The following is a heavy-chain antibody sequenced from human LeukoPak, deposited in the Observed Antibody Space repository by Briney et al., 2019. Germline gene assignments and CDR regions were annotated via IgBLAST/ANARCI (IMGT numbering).Heavy chain of an antibody. D-gene: IGHD6-19*01. J-gene: IGHJ6*02. CDR1: GFTFSSYA. V-gene: IGHV3-30-3*01. CDR2: ISYDGSNK. CDR3: ARDLSPYSSGWYVTYYYYGMDV. Sequence: GGSLRLSCAASGFTFSSYAMHWVRQAPGKGLEWVAVISYDGSNKYYADSVKGRFTISRDNSKNTLYPQMNSLRAEDTAVYYCARDLSPYSSGWYVTYYYYGMDVWGRGTTVTVSS.